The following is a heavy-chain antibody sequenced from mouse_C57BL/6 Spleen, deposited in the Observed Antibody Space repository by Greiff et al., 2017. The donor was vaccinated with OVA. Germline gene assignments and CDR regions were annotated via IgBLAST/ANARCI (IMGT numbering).Heavy chain of an antibody. Sequence: VQLKESGGGLVKPGGSLKLSCAASGFTFSSYAMSWVRQTPEKRLEWVATISDGGSYTYYPDNVKGRFTISRDNAKNNLYLQMSHLKSEDTAMYYCARVGSGNYFDYWGQGTTLTVSS. CDR1: GFTFSSYA. CDR3: ARVGSGNYFDY. J-gene: IGHJ2*01. V-gene: IGHV5-4*01. D-gene: IGHD3-2*02. CDR2: ISDGGSYT.